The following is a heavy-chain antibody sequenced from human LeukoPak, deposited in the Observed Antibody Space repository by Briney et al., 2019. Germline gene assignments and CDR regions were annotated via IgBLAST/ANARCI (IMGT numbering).Heavy chain of an antibody. V-gene: IGHV1-69*01. CDR1: GGTFSSYA. CDR2: IITIFGTA. CDR3: ARLPEYCSSTSCYRA. J-gene: IGHJ5*02. D-gene: IGHD2-2*02. Sequence: SVKVSCKASGGTFSSYAISWVRQAPGQGLEWMGGIITIFGTANYAQKFQGRVTITADESTSTAYMELSSLRSEDTAVYYCARLPEYCSSTSCYRAWGQGTLVTVSS.